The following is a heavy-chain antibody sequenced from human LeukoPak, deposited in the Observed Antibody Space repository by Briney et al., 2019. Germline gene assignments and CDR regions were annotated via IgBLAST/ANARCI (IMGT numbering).Heavy chain of an antibody. CDR1: GFTFSTYW. J-gene: IGHJ3*02. D-gene: IGHD1-26*01. Sequence: GGSLRLSCAASGFTFSTYWMHWVRQAPGKGLVWVSRINTDGSRTDYADSVKGRFTISRDNAKNTLYLQMNSLRADDTAVYYCARVKLGGSAFDIWGQGTMVTVSS. CDR3: ARVKLGGSAFDI. V-gene: IGHV3-74*01. CDR2: INTDGSRT.